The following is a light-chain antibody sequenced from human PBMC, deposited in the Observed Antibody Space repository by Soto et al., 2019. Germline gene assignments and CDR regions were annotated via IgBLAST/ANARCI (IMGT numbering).Light chain of an antibody. CDR1: QSISTY. Sequence: DIQMTQSPSSLSASVGDRVTITCRASQSISTYLNWYQQKPGKAPRLLIYAASRLQSGVPSRFNGGGSGTDFTLTISSLQPEDFATYYCQQSFTTPYVAFGQGTKVDIK. V-gene: IGKV1-39*01. J-gene: IGKJ1*01. CDR2: AAS. CDR3: QQSFTTPYVA.